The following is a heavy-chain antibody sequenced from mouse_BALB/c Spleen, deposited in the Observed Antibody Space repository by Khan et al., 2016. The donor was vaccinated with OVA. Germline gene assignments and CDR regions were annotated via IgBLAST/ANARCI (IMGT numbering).Heavy chain of an antibody. CDR1: GYTFTEYT. J-gene: IGHJ3*01. CDR3: TRWYFGSTWFAY. Sequence: VQLQQSGPELVKPGASVKISCKTSGYTFTEYTMHWVKQSHGKSLEWIGHINPNNGGTSYNQKFKGKATLTVDKSSSTAYMELRSLTSEDSAVYYCTRWYFGSTWFAYWGQGTLVTVSA. V-gene: IGHV1-22*01. D-gene: IGHD1-1*01. CDR2: INPNNGGT.